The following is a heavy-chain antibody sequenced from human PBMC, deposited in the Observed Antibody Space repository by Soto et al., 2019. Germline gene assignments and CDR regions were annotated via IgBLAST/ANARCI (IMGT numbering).Heavy chain of an antibody. J-gene: IGHJ6*02. D-gene: IGHD1-26*01. CDR2: SRSAGET. Sequence: PGGSLRLSCAASGFTFSSYDMHWVRQPTGKGLEWVSTSRSAGETYYRGSVKGRFTISRENAKNSLYLQMNSLRAGDTAVYYCARDWEGGMDVWGQGTMVTVSS. CDR1: GFTFSSYD. CDR3: ARDWEGGMDV. V-gene: IGHV3-13*01.